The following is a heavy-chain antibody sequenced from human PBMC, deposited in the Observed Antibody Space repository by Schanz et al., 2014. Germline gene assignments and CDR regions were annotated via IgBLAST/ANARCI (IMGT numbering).Heavy chain of an antibody. J-gene: IGHJ2*01. D-gene: IGHD1-1*01. Sequence: QVQLQESGPGLVKPSQTLSLTCTVSGGSIRSGTYYWSWIRQPAGKALEWVGRVFPNGITNYNPSHKSRGPISLNTSKNQFSLALTALTAADTAVYYCARDTTWRLDLWGRGTLVTVSS. CDR1: GGSIRSGTYY. CDR2: VFPNGIT. CDR3: ARDTTWRLDL. V-gene: IGHV4-61*02.